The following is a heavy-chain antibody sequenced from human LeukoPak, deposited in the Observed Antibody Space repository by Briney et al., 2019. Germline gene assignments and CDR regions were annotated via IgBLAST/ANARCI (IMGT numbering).Heavy chain of an antibody. Sequence: ASVKVSCKXSGYTLTELSMHWARQAPGKGLEWMGGFDPEDGETIYAQKFQGRVTMTEDTSTDTAYMELSSLRSEDTAVYYCATVSSGWYVNDYWGQGTLVTVSS. CDR1: GYTLTELS. V-gene: IGHV1-24*01. CDR3: ATVSSGWYVNDY. D-gene: IGHD6-19*01. J-gene: IGHJ4*02. CDR2: FDPEDGET.